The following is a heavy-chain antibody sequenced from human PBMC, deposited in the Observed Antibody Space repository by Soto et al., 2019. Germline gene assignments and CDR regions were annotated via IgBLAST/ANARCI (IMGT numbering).Heavy chain of an antibody. CDR2: IYWDDDK. Sequence: QITLKESGPTLVKPTQTLTLTCTFSGFSLSTSGVGVGWIRQPPGKALEWLALIYWDDDKRYSPSLKSRLTITKDTSKNQVVLTMTNMDPVDTATYYCAHSLIAAADIDDASDIWGQGTLVTVSS. J-gene: IGHJ3*02. CDR1: GFSLSTSGVG. D-gene: IGHD6-13*01. CDR3: AHSLIAAADIDDASDI. V-gene: IGHV2-5*02.